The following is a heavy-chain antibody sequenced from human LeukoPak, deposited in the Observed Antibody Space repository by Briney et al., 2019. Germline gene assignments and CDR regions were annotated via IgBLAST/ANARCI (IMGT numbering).Heavy chain of an antibody. Sequence: GGSLRLSCAASGFTFDDYAMHWVRQAPGKGLEWVSAISGSGGSTYYADSVKGRFTISRDNSKNTLYLQMNSLRAEDTAVYYCATSRGKLGAFDIWGQGTMVTVSS. J-gene: IGHJ3*02. V-gene: IGHV3-23*01. D-gene: IGHD3-10*01. CDR2: ISGSGGST. CDR3: ATSRGKLGAFDI. CDR1: GFTFDDYA.